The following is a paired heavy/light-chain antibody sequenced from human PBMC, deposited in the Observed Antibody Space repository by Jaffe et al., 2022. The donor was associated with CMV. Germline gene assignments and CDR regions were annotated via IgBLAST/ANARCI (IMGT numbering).Heavy chain of an antibody. CDR2: ISGSGGST. D-gene: IGHD6-19*01. V-gene: IGHV3-23*04. CDR3: AKGDRGYSSGWPYYYYYYYMDV. J-gene: IGHJ6*03. CDR1: GFTFSSYA. Sequence: EVQLVESGGGLVQPGGSLRLSCAASGFTFSSYAMSWVRQAPGKGLEWVSAISGSGGSTYYADSVKGRFTISRDNSKNTLYLQMNSLRAEDTAVYYCAKGDRGYSSGWPYYYYYYYMDVWGKGTTVTVSS.
Light chain of an antibody. Sequence: QSALTQPRSVSGSPGQSVTISCTGTSSDVGGYNYVSWYQQHPGKAPKLMIYDVSKRPSGVPDRFSGSKSGNTASLTISGLQAEDEADYYCCSYAGSYTDVVFGGGTKLTVL. CDR1: SSDVGGYNY. CDR2: DVS. J-gene: IGLJ2*01. V-gene: IGLV2-11*01. CDR3: CSYAGSYTDVV.